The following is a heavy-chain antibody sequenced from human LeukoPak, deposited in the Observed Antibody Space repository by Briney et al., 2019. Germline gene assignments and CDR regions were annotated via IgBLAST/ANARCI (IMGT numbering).Heavy chain of an antibody. J-gene: IGHJ6*02. CDR1: GFTFSSYS. Sequence: GGSLRLSCAASGFTFSSYSMNWVRQAPGKGLEWVSPISSSSSYIYYADSVKGRFTISRDNAKNSLYLQMNSLRAEDTAVYYCAREVIDHWDYYGMDVWGQGTTVTVSS. CDR2: ISSSSSYI. V-gene: IGHV3-21*01. D-gene: IGHD2-21*01. CDR3: AREVIDHWDYYGMDV.